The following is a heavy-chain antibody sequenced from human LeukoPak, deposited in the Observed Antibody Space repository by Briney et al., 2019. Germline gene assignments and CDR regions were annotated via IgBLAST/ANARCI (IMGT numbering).Heavy chain of an antibody. D-gene: IGHD6-13*01. V-gene: IGHV1-8*01. Sequence: ASVKVSCKASGYTFTSYDINWVRQATGQGLEWMGWMNPNSGNTGYAQKFQGRVTITRNTSISTAYMELSSLRSENTAVYYCARSGQQLVLFYYYYYMDVWGKGTTVTVSS. J-gene: IGHJ6*03. CDR1: GYTFTSYD. CDR3: ARSGQQLVLFYYYYYMDV. CDR2: MNPNSGNT.